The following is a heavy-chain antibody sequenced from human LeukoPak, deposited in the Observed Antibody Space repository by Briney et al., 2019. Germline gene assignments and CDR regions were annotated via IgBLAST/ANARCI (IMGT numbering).Heavy chain of an antibody. CDR1: GGSISSSSYY. D-gene: IGHD2-2*01. J-gene: IGHJ4*02. CDR3: ARQLGYCSSTSCYADKVDY. CDR2: IYYSGST. Sequence: SPSETLSLTCTVSGGSISSSSYYWGLIRQPPGKWLEWIGSIYYSGSTYYNPSLKSRVTISVDTSKNQFSLKLSSVTAADTAVYYCARQLGYCSSTSCYADKVDYWGQGTLVTVSS. V-gene: IGHV4-39*01.